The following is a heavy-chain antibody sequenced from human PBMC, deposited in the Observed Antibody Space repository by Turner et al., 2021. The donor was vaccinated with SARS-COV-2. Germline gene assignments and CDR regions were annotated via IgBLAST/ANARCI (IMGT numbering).Heavy chain of an antibody. D-gene: IGHD3-10*01. CDR1: GGSISSYY. CDR3: ARAGDGYNQALYYYGIDV. V-gene: IGHV4-59*01. J-gene: IGHJ6*02. CDR2: VYYGGST. Sequence: QVQLQESGPGLVKPSETLSITCTVSGGSISSYYWSWIRQPPGKGLEWIAYVYYGGSTQSNPSLKSRVTISVDTSTNQFSLNLTSVTAADTAVYYCARAGDGYNQALYYYGIDVWGPGTTVTVSS.